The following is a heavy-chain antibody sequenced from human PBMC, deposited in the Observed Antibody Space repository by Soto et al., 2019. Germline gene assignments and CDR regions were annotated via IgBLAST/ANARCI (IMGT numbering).Heavy chain of an antibody. D-gene: IGHD3-3*02. V-gene: IGHV3-23*01. J-gene: IGHJ4*02. CDR1: GFTFSSYA. CDR3: ARAGVTPHFFDY. Sequence: SLRLSCAGSGFTFSSYAMTWVRQAPGKGLEWVSAISGSGSSAFYADSVKGRFTISRDDAKNTLYLQMNNLRAEDTAVYYCARAGVTPHFFDYWGQGTLVTVS. CDR2: ISGSGSSA.